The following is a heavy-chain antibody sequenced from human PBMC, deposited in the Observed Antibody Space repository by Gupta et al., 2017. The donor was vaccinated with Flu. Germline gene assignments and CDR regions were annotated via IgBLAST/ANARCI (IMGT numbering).Heavy chain of an antibody. CDR2: MNPNSGNT. Sequence: TSYDINWVRQATGQGLEWMGWMNPNSGNTGYAQKFQGRVTMTRNTSISTAYMELSSLRSEDTAVYYCARGHWGGYSYGYNYWGQGTLVTVSS. CDR3: ARGHWGGYSYGYNY. CDR1: TSYD. J-gene: IGHJ4*02. V-gene: IGHV1-8*01. D-gene: IGHD5-18*01.